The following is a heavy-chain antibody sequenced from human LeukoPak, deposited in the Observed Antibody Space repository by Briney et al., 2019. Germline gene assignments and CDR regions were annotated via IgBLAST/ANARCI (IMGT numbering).Heavy chain of an antibody. V-gene: IGHV4-39*01. J-gene: IGHJ3*02. D-gene: IGHD3-22*01. CDR1: GGSISGSSYY. CDR2: IYYSGST. CDR3: ASWGGLYYYDSSGYSEGDAFDI. Sequence: SETLSLTCTVSGGSISGSSYYWGWIRQPPGKGLEWIGSIYYSGSTYYNPSLKSRVTISVDTSKNQFSLKLSSVTAADTAVYYCASWGGLYYYDSSGYSEGDAFDIWGQGTMVTVSS.